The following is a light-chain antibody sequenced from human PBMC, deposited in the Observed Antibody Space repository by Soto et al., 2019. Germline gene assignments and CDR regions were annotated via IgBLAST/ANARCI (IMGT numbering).Light chain of an antibody. CDR1: QSVGRNY. CDR3: HQYAVSPLT. Sequence: EIVLTQSPGTLSLSPGEGATLSCRASQSVGRNYLAWFQHKPDQAPRLLIYDASNRATGVPDRFSGSGSGTDFTLSVTRLEPEDFAVYYCHQYAVSPLTFGGGTKVDIK. J-gene: IGKJ4*01. V-gene: IGKV3-20*01. CDR2: DAS.